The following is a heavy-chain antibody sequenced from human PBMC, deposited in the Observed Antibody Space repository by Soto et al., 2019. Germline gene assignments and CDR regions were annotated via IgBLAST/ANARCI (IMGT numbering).Heavy chain of an antibody. CDR1: GGSISSYY. V-gene: IGHV4-59*08. Sequence: PSETLSLTCTVSGGSISSYYWSWIRQPPGKGLEWIGYIYYSGSTNYNPSLKSRVTISVDTSKNQFSLKLSSVTAADTAVYYCARYTPPDCSGGSCYRFFDYWGQGTLVTVSS. CDR3: ARYTPPDCSGGSCYRFFDY. J-gene: IGHJ4*02. D-gene: IGHD2-15*01. CDR2: IYYSGST.